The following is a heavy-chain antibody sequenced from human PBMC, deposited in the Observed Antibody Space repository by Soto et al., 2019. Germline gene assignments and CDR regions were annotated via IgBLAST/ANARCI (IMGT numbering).Heavy chain of an antibody. CDR2: ISSSSSYT. J-gene: IGHJ4*02. Sequence: GSLRLSCAGSGFTFSDYYMSWIRQSPGKVLEWVSYISSSSSYTNYADSVKGRFTISRDNAKNSLYLQMNSLRAEDTAVYYCARVLEVRGVITHKYYFHYWGQATLVTVSS. CDR3: ARVLEVRGVITHKYYFHY. V-gene: IGHV3-11*06. CDR1: GFTFSDYY. D-gene: IGHD3-10*01.